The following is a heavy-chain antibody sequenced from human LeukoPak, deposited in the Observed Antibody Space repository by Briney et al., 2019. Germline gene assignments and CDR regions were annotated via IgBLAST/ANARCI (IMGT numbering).Heavy chain of an antibody. CDR1: SYSISSGFY. V-gene: IGHV4-38-2*02. CDR3: AREGIVYYYDSSGYFDY. Sequence: SETLSLTCTVSSYSISSGFYWGWIRQPPGKGLEWIGSIYYSGSTYFNPSLKSRVTISVDTSKNQFSLKLTSVTAADTAVYYCAREGIVYYYDSSGYFDYWGQGTLVTVSS. J-gene: IGHJ4*02. D-gene: IGHD3-22*01. CDR2: IYYSGST.